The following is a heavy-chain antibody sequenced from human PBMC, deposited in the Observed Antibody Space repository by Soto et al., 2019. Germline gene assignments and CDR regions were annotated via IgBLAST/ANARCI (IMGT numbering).Heavy chain of an antibody. D-gene: IGHD2-15*01. CDR3: APLSVSLSGPYGTHV. V-gene: IGHV4-39*01. CDR1: GYSVSSSDYY. CDR2: MLYSGLT. Sequence: SETLSLTCSVSGYSVSSSDYYWAWIRQPPGKGLEWIGSMLYSGLTYYNPSLKSRVTLSVDTSKNQFSVRLNSVTASDTAVYYCAPLSVSLSGPYGTHVWGQGTTVTVSS. J-gene: IGHJ6*02.